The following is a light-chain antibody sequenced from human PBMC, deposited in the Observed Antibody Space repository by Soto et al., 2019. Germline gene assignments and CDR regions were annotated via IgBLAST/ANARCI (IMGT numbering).Light chain of an antibody. CDR3: TSYEGGGKYV. J-gene: IGLJ1*01. V-gene: IGLV2-14*01. Sequence: QSALTQPASVSGSPGQSVTISCTGTSSDVGAYNLVSWYQQYPGKAPKLMIYEVSNRPSRVSNRFSGSKSGNTASLAISGLQAEDEADYYCCTSYEGGGKYVFGTGTKVTVL. CDR1: SSDVGAYNL. CDR2: EVS.